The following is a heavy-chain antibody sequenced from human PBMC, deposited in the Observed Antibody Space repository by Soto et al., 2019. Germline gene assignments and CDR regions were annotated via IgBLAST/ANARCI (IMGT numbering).Heavy chain of an antibody. V-gene: IGHV4-30-4*01. CDR3: ARGGGGELLSSYNWFDP. D-gene: IGHD3-10*01. Sequence: SETLSLTCTVSGGSISSGDYYWSWIRQPPGKGLEWIGYIYYSGSTYYNPSLKSRVTISVDTSKNQFSLKPSSVTAADTAVYYCARGGGGELLSSYNWFDPWGQGTLVTVSS. CDR1: GGSISSGDYY. J-gene: IGHJ5*02. CDR2: IYYSGST.